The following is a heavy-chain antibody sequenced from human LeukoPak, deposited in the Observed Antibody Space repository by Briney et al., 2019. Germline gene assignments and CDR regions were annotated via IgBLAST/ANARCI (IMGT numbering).Heavy chain of an antibody. J-gene: IGHJ4*02. V-gene: IGHV3-66*02. CDR3: AIHDSSGYLFDY. CDR2: IYSGGST. CDR1: GFTFSSYS. Sequence: PGGSLRLSCAASGFTFSSYSMSWVRQAPGKGLEWVSVIYSGGSTYYADSVKGRFTISRDNSKNTLYLQMNSLRAEDTAVYYCAIHDSSGYLFDYWGQGTLVTVSS. D-gene: IGHD3-22*01.